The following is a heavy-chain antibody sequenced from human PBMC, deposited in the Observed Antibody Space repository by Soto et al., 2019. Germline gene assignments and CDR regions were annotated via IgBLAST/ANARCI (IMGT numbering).Heavy chain of an antibody. CDR2: ISGSGGST. D-gene: IGHD1-1*01. J-gene: IGHJ4*02. CDR1: GFTFSSYA. Sequence: GGSLRLSCAASGFTFSSYAMSWVRQAPGKGLEWVSAISGSGGSTYYADSVKGRFTISRDNSKNTLYLQMNSLRAEDTAVYYCAKDQGASVQRPPFDYWGQGTLVTVSS. CDR3: AKDQGASVQRPPFDY. V-gene: IGHV3-23*01.